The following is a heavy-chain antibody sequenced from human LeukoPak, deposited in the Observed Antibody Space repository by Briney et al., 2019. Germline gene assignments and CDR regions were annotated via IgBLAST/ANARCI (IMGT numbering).Heavy chain of an antibody. CDR3: ARGAGNYFVFDY. Sequence: SETLSLTCTVSGGSISNYYWNWIRQPPGKGPEWIGYMSNSGHTNYNPSLKSRVSISVDASRNQFSLALRSVTAADTAVYFCARGAGNYFVFDYWGQGTLVTVSS. J-gene: IGHJ4*02. CDR2: MSNSGHT. CDR1: GGSISNYY. V-gene: IGHV4-59*01. D-gene: IGHD1-26*01.